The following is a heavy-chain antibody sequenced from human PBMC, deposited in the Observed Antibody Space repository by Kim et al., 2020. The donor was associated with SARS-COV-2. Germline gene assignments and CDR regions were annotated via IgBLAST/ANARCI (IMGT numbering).Heavy chain of an antibody. Sequence: NPSLKSRVTISVDTSKNQFSLKLSSVTAADTAVYYCARMDDYGDYGWFDPWGQGTLVTVSS. D-gene: IGHD4-17*01. CDR3: ARMDDYGDYGWFDP. V-gene: IGHV4-59*01. J-gene: IGHJ5*02.